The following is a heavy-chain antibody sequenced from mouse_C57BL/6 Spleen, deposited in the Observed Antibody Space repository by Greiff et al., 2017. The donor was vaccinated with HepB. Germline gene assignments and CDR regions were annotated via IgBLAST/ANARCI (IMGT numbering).Heavy chain of an antibody. D-gene: IGHD1-1*01. CDR2: IWRGGST. CDR1: GFSLTSYG. J-gene: IGHJ3*01. V-gene: IGHV2-5*01. Sequence: VKLKESGPGLVQPSQSLSITCTVSGFSLTSYGVHWVRQSPGKGLEWLGVIWRGGSTDYNAAFMSRLSITKDNSKSQVFFKMNSLRADDTAIYYCAKGYYGSSPLAYWGQGTLVTVSA. CDR3: AKGYYGSSPLAY.